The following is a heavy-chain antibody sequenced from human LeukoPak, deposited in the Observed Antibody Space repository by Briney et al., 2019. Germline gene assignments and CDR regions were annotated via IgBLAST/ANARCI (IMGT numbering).Heavy chain of an antibody. D-gene: IGHD3-22*01. Sequence: QTGGSLRLSCAASGFTFSSYWMSWVRQAPGKGLEWVANIKQDGSEKYYVDSVKGRFTISRDNAKNSLYLQMNSLRAEDTAVYYCAKAYDSSGYYNYYYYYMDVWGKGTTVTVSS. CDR3: AKAYDSSGYYNYYYYYMDV. V-gene: IGHV3-7*03. CDR2: IKQDGSEK. J-gene: IGHJ6*03. CDR1: GFTFSSYW.